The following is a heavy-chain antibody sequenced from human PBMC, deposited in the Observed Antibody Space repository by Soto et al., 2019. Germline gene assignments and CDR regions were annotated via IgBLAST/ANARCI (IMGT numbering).Heavy chain of an antibody. J-gene: IGHJ4*01. CDR2: ISGTSAVT. Sequence: QVHLVESGGGLVEPGGSLRLSCSASGFTFSDHYMTWIRQAPGKGLEWISYISGTSAVTNYADSVKGRFTISRDNAKNSLYLQMNGLRVEDTAVYYCTRDPRLVDYWGQGTRVTVSS. CDR3: TRDPRLVDY. CDR1: GFTFSDHY. V-gene: IGHV3-11*05. D-gene: IGHD3-9*01.